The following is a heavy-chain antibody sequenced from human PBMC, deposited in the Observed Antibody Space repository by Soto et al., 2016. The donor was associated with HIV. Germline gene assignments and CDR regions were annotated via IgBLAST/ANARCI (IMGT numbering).Heavy chain of an antibody. J-gene: IGHJ4*02. D-gene: IGHD2-15*01. CDR2: ISYDGSNK. Sequence: VQLVESGGGVVQPGRSLRLSCAASGFTFSSYAMHWVRQAPGKGLEWVAVISYDGSNKYYADSVKGRFTISRDNSKNTLYLQMNSLRAEDTAVYYCARAVVVVAAGEYWGQGNLVTVSS. CDR1: GFTFSSYA. CDR3: ARAVVVVAAGEY. V-gene: IGHV3-30*04.